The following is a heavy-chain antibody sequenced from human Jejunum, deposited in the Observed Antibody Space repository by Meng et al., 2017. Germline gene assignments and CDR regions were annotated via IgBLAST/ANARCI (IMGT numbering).Heavy chain of an antibody. CDR3: ARKGGTYSTGHFPHFDY. V-gene: IGHV4-4*02. CDR2: IFRTGTS. D-gene: IGHD6-19*01. J-gene: IGHJ4*02. Sequence: QGQLQESGPGLVKPSGTLSLTCAGSGDSISSDNWWSWVRQPPGKGPEWIGDIFRTGTSNYSPSLRSRVAIYMDKSKNQFSLSLNSVTAADTAVYYCARKGGTYSTGHFPHFDYWGQGTLVTVSS. CDR1: GDSISSDNW.